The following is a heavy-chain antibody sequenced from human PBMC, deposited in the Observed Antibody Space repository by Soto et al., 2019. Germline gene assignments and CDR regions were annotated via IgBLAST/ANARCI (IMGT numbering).Heavy chain of an antibody. J-gene: IGHJ6*03. CDR1: GYTFTSYY. CDR3: ARDRTLHCSGGSCRPIYYYYYMDV. V-gene: IGHV1-46*03. D-gene: IGHD2-15*01. Sequence: GASVKVSCKASGYTFTSYYMHWVRQAPGQGLEWMGIINPSGGSTSYAQKFQGRVTMTRDTFTSTVYMELSSLRSEDTAVYYCARDRTLHCSGGSCRPIYYYYYMDVWGKGTTVTVSS. CDR2: INPSGGST.